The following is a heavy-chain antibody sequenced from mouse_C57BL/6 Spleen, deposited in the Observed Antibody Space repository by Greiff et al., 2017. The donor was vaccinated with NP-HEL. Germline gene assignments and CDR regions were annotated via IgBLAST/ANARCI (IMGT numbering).Heavy chain of an antibody. Sequence: VQLQQSGAELVKPGASVKLSCKASGYTFTSYWMHWVKQRPGQGLEWIGMIHPNSGSTNYNEKFKSKATLTVDKSSSPAYMQLSSLTSEDSAVYYCASGATVVATGAMDYWGQGTSVTVSS. CDR2: IHPNSGST. J-gene: IGHJ4*01. CDR1: GYTFTSYW. CDR3: ASGATVVATGAMDY. D-gene: IGHD1-1*01. V-gene: IGHV1-64*01.